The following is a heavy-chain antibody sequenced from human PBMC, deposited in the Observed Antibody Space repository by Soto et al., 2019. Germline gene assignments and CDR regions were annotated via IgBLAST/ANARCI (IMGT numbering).Heavy chain of an antibody. CDR2: IGAYNDNT. Sequence: ASVKVSCKASGYTFTSLGISWVRQAPGQGLEWLGWIGAYNDNTNYTQKLQGRVTMTTDASTTTAYMELRSLRSDDTAIYYCARVRYYDTSGYYRFDYWGQGTLGTVSS. D-gene: IGHD3-22*01. V-gene: IGHV1-18*01. CDR1: GYTFTSLG. CDR3: ARVRYYDTSGYYRFDY. J-gene: IGHJ4*02.